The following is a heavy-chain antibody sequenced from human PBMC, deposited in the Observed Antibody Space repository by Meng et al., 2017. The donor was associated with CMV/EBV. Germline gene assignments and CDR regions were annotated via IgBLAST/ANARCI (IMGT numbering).Heavy chain of an antibody. V-gene: IGHV1-2*02. D-gene: IGHD1-7*01. J-gene: IGHJ2*01. CDR2: INPNSGGT. CDR1: GYTFTGYY. Sequence: QVQLAQSGAEVKKPGAPVKVSCKASGYTFTGYYMHWVRQAPGQGLEWMGWINPNSGGTNYAQKFQGRVTMTRDTSISTAYMELSRLRSDDTAVYYCATYIGNYINWYFDLWGRGTLVTVSS. CDR3: ATYIGNYINWYFDL.